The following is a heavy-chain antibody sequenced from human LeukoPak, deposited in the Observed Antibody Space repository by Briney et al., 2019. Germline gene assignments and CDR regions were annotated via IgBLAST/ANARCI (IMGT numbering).Heavy chain of an antibody. V-gene: IGHV1-69*04. D-gene: IGHD6-19*01. CDR2: IIPIHDIA. Sequence: ASVKVSCKASGGTFSRYAISWVRQAPGQGLEWMGRIIPIHDIANYAQKFQGRVTITADKSTSTAYMELSSLRSEDTAMYYCARDHSLTTVRDSSGLDYWGQGTLVTVSS. J-gene: IGHJ4*02. CDR1: GGTFSRYA. CDR3: ARDHSLTTVRDSSGLDY.